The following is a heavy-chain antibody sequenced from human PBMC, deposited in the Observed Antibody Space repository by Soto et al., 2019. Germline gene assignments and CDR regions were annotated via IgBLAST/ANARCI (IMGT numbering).Heavy chain of an antibody. CDR3: ARSYSRSWTIRS. V-gene: IGHV4-30-4*01. D-gene: IGHD6-13*01. J-gene: IGHJ5*02. CDR1: GASISSGDYC. CDR2: IYYSGST. Sequence: QVQLQESGPGLVRPSQTLSLTCTVSGASISSGDYCWSWIRQSPGKGLEWIGYIYYSGSTYYNPSLESRXXIXLXXSRNQFFLKLSSVTAADTAVYYCARSYSRSWTIRSWGQGTLVTVSS.